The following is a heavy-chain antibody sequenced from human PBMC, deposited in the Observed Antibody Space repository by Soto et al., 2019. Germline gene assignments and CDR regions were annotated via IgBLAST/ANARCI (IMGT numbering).Heavy chain of an antibody. CDR2: ISYDGSNK. J-gene: IGHJ3*02. V-gene: IGHV3-30-3*01. D-gene: IGHD3-22*01. Sequence: GSLRLSCAASGFTFSSYAMHWVRQAPGKGLEWVAVISYDGSNKYYADSVKGRFTISRDNSKNTLYLQMNSLRAEDTAVYYCARGGVGPIVVVITAHDAFDIWGQGTMVTVSS. CDR3: ARGGVGPIVVVITAHDAFDI. CDR1: GFTFSSYA.